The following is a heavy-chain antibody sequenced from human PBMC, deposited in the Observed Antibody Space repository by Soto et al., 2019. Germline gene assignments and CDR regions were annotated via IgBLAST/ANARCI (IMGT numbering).Heavy chain of an antibody. Sequence: AGGSLRLSCAASGFTFSGYWMSWVRQAPGKGLKWVANIKQDGSEKYYVDSVKGRFTISRDNAKNSLYLQMNSLRAEDTALSYCARDWSYYDSRGYYGVAFDIWGQGTMVTVSS. D-gene: IGHD3-22*01. CDR3: ARDWSYYDSRGYYGVAFDI. CDR1: GFTFSGYW. CDR2: IKQDGSEK. J-gene: IGHJ3*02. V-gene: IGHV3-7*01.